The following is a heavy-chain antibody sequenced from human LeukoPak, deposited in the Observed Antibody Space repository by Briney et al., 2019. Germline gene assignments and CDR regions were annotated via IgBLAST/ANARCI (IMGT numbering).Heavy chain of an antibody. Sequence: SETLSLTCAVYGGSFSGYYWSWIRQPPGKGLEWIGEINHRGSTNYNPSLKSRVTISVDTSKNQFSLKLSSVTAADTAVYYCASSGSGSYYNAKLRYYYYYGMDVWGQGTTVTVSS. V-gene: IGHV4-34*01. CDR2: INHRGST. CDR1: GGSFSGYY. J-gene: IGHJ6*02. D-gene: IGHD3-10*01. CDR3: ASSGSGSYYNAKLRYYYYYGMDV.